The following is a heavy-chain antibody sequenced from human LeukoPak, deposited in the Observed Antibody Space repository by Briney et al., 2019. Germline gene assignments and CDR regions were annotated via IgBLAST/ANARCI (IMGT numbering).Heavy chain of an antibody. CDR3: AREVPYQRAAAGFFDY. CDR1: GFSFSTYG. Sequence: GGSLRLSCAASGFSFSTYGMTWVRQAPGKGLEWVSTISGSGVATFYADSVKGRFTISRDNSKNTLYLQMDSLSAEDTAVYYCAREVPYQRAAAGFFDYWGQGTLVTVSS. V-gene: IGHV3-23*01. J-gene: IGHJ4*02. D-gene: IGHD6-13*01. CDR2: ISGSGVAT.